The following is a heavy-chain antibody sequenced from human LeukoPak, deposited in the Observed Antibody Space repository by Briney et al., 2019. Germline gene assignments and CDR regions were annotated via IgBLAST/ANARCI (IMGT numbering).Heavy chain of an antibody. CDR1: GFSFSSCG. Sequence: GRSLSLSCAASGFSFSSCGMHWVRQAPGKGLEGVAVISYDGSNKYYADSVKGRFTISRDNSKNTLYLQMSSLRPEDTAVYYCASGGYTSSWYVVDYWGQGSLVTVSS. J-gene: IGHJ4*02. V-gene: IGHV3-30*03. D-gene: IGHD6-13*01. CDR3: ASGGYTSSWYVVDY. CDR2: ISYDGSNK.